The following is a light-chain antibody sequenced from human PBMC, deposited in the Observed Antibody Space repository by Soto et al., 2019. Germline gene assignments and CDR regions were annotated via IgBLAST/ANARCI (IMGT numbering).Light chain of an antibody. CDR1: QDISSF. Sequence: DIQLTQSPAFLSASVGARVTITCRASQDISSFLAWYQQKPGKAPNLLIYAASTLQSGVPSRFSGSGSGTEFTLTISSLQPEDFATYYWQQLDSYPITFGQGTRLEIK. CDR2: AAS. J-gene: IGKJ5*01. V-gene: IGKV1-9*01. CDR3: QQLDSYPIT.